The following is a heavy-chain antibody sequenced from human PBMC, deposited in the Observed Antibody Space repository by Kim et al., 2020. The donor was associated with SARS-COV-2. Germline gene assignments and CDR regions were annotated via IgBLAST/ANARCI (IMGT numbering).Heavy chain of an antibody. D-gene: IGHD3-9*01. CDR1: GFTFSSYG. V-gene: IGHV3-33*05. J-gene: IGHJ4*02. CDR2: ISYDGSNK. Sequence: GGSLRLSCAASGFTFSSYGMHWVRQAPGKGLEWVAVISYDGSNKYYADSVKGRFTISRDNSKNTLYLQMNSLRAEDTAVYYCAREGYFDWSKRGQSPYYFDYWGQGTLVTVSS. CDR3: AREGYFDWSKRGQSPYYFDY.